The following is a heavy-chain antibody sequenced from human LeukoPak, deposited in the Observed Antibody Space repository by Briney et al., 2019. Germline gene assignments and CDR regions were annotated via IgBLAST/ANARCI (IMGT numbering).Heavy chain of an antibody. J-gene: IGHJ4*02. CDR2: IGPRSSTI. D-gene: IGHD2-15*01. V-gene: IGHV3-48*02. CDR1: GFTFSDSG. Sequence: GGSLRLSCAASGFTFSDSGMNWVRQAPGMGLEWVSYIGPRSSTIHYADSVKGRFSIFRDNAKSSLFLQMNSLREEDTAVYYCATNRKIYGSAGQYPDYWGQGIRVTVSS. CDR3: ATNRKIYGSAGQYPDY.